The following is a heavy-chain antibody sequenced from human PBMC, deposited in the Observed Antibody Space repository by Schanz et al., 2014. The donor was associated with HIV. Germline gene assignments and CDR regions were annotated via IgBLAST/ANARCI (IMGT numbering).Heavy chain of an antibody. CDR3: ANSGYCTSGICYTRGDGMDV. CDR1: GISLTNNA. V-gene: IGHV3-23*01. J-gene: IGHJ6*02. Sequence: EVQQVLESGGGLVQPGVSLRLSCAASGISLTNNAMTWVRQAPGKGLEWVASIRGSGGSTYYTDSVKGRFTISRDNAKNTLYLQMNSLRAEDTAVYYCANSGYCTSGICYTRGDGMDVWGQGTTVTVSS. CDR2: IRGSGGST. D-gene: IGHD2-8*01.